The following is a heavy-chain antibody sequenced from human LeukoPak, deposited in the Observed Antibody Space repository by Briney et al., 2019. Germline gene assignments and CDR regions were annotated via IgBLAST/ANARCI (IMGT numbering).Heavy chain of an antibody. D-gene: IGHD3-9*01. Sequence: GGSLRLSCAASGFTFSSYWMHWVRQAPGKGLVWVSRINSDGSSTSYADSVKGRFTISRDNAKNTLYLQVNSLRAEDTAVYYCVRDQNSRYYDILTGYYENNWFDPWGQGTLVTVSS. CDR2: INSDGSST. CDR1: GFTFSSYW. CDR3: VRDQNSRYYDILTGYYENNWFDP. J-gene: IGHJ5*02. V-gene: IGHV3-74*01.